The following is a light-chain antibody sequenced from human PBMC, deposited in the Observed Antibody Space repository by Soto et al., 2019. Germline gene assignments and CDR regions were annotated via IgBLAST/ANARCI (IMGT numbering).Light chain of an antibody. J-gene: IGKJ5*01. CDR2: GAS. Sequence: EVVLTQSPGTLSLSPGGRATLSCRASQSVSRRLAWYQQRPGQSPRLLISGASMRASGVPVRFIGSGSGTDFTLTITRLEPEDFAVYYCQQYGGSPITFGLGTQLEIK. V-gene: IGKV3-20*01. CDR3: QQYGGSPIT. CDR1: QSVSRR.